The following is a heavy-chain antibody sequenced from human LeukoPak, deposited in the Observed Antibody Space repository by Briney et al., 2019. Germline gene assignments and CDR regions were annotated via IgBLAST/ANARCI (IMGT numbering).Heavy chain of an antibody. V-gene: IGHV3-66*01. CDR2: IYSGGST. CDR1: GFTVSSNY. CDR3: ARESDWNSLVDY. J-gene: IGHJ4*02. Sequence: GGSLRLSCAASGFTVSSNYMSWVSQAPGKGLEWVSVIYSGGSTYYADSVKGRFTISRDNVKNSLYLQMNSLRVEDTAVYYCARESDWNSLVDYWGQGTLVTVSS. D-gene: IGHD1-1*01.